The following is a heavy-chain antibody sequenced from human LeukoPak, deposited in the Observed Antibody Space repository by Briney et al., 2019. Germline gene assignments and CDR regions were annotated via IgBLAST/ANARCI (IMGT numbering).Heavy chain of an antibody. Sequence: PGGSLRLSCAASGFTFSSYAMSWVRQAPGKGLEWVSAISGSGGSTYYADSVKGRFTISRDNSKNTLYLQMNSLRAEDTAAYYCAKADSSGYALDYWGQGTLVTVSS. CDR2: ISGSGGST. J-gene: IGHJ4*02. V-gene: IGHV3-23*01. CDR1: GFTFSSYA. CDR3: AKADSSGYALDY. D-gene: IGHD3-22*01.